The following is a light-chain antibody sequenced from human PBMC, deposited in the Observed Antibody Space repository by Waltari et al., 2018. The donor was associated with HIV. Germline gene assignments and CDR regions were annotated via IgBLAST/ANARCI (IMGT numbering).Light chain of an antibody. Sequence: DIVMTQSPATLSVSPGERVTLSCRASQNVITNLAWYQQKPGQAPSLLIYGASTRASGIPARFTGGESGSDFTLTINSLQSEDCGLYYCQQYNGWPRTFGQGTKV. CDR2: GAS. CDR1: QNVITN. J-gene: IGKJ1*01. V-gene: IGKV3-15*01. CDR3: QQYNGWPRT.